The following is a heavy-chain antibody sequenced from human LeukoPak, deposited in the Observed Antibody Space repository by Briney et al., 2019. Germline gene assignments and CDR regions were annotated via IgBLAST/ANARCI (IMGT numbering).Heavy chain of an antibody. CDR1: GGSFSGYY. CDR2: INHSGST. CDR3: ARGRPPTP. J-gene: IGHJ5*02. Sequence: SETLSLTCAVSGGSFSGYYWSWVRHPPGKGLEWIGEINHSGSTNYNPSLKSRVTISVDTSENQFSMKLSSVTAADTAVYYCARGRPPTPWGQGTLVTVSS. V-gene: IGHV4-34*01.